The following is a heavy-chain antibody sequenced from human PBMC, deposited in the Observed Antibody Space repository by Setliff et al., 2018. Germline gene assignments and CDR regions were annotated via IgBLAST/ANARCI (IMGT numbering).Heavy chain of an antibody. CDR1: GGSISSGSYY. D-gene: IGHD1-26*01. V-gene: IGHV4-61*02. J-gene: IGHJ4*02. CDR3: ARDNTIVGATDY. Sequence: SETLSLTCAVSGGSISSGSYYWSWIRQPAGKGLEWVGRLHTSGSTNYNPSLKSRVTISVDTSKSQFSLKLSSVTAADTAVYFCARDNTIVGATDYWGQGTLVTVS. CDR2: LHTSGST.